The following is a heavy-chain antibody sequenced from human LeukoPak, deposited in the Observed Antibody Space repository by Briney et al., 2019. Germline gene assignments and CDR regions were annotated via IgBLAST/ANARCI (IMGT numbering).Heavy chain of an antibody. D-gene: IGHD3-3*01. V-gene: IGHV4-30-2*01. Sequence: SETLSLTCAVSGDSISSGGYSWSWIRQPPGKGLEWIGYIYHSGSTYYNPSLKSRVTISVDRSKNQFSLKLSSVTAADTAVYYCAREAIFGVFDYWGQGTLVTVSS. CDR2: IYHSGST. CDR1: GDSISSGGYS. CDR3: AREAIFGVFDY. J-gene: IGHJ4*02.